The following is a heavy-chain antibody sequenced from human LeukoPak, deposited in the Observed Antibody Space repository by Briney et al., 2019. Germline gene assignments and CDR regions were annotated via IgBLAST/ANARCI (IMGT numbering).Heavy chain of an antibody. V-gene: IGHV4-39*07. D-gene: IGHD3-16*02. CDR3: ARGRDDYVWGSYRYAFDI. CDR2: INHSGST. CDR1: GGSISSSSYY. J-gene: IGHJ3*02. Sequence: SETLSLTCTVSGGSISSSSYYWSWIRQPPGKGLEWIGEINHSGSTNYNPSLKSRVTISVDTSKNQFSLKLSSVTAADTAVYYCARGRDDYVWGSYRYAFDIWGQGTMVTVSS.